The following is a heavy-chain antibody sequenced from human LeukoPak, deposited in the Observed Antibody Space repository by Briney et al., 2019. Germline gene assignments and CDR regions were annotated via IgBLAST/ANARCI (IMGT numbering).Heavy chain of an antibody. Sequence: PSETLSLTCTVSGGSIDDYYWSWIRQPPGKGLEWLGYIYYSGSTYYNPSLKSRVTISVDTSKNQFSLKLSSVTAADTAVYYCARVGSEDYYGMDVWGQGTTVTVSS. V-gene: IGHV4-30-4*01. D-gene: IGHD3-10*01. J-gene: IGHJ6*02. CDR2: IYYSGST. CDR1: GGSIDDYY. CDR3: ARVGSEDYYGMDV.